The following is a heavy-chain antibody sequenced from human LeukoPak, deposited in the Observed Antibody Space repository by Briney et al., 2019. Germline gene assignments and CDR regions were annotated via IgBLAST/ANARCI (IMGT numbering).Heavy chain of an antibody. Sequence: ASVKVSCKASGYTFTSYPMHWVRQAPGQRLEWMGWINAGNGNTKYSQKFQGRVTISGDTSASTVYMELSSLRSEDTAVYYCARAAYYYDGSGYYYDWGQGTLVTVSS. CDR3: ARAAYYYDGSGYYYD. CDR1: GYTFTSYP. CDR2: INAGNGNT. D-gene: IGHD3-22*01. V-gene: IGHV1-3*01. J-gene: IGHJ4*02.